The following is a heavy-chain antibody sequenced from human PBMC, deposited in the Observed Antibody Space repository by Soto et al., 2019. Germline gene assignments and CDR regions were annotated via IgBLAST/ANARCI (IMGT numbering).Heavy chain of an antibody. CDR3: VKVLARGVGVPRFYFDS. D-gene: IGHD2-2*01. CDR1: GFTFSDSW. J-gene: IGHJ4*02. CDR2: INADGTST. V-gene: IGHV3-74*01. Sequence: GGSLRLSCAASGFTFSDSWMHWVRQVSGKGLEWVSRINADGTSTSYADSVKGRFTISRDNAKNTLYLHVNSLRAEDTAVYYCVKVLARGVGVPRFYFDSWGQGALVTVSS.